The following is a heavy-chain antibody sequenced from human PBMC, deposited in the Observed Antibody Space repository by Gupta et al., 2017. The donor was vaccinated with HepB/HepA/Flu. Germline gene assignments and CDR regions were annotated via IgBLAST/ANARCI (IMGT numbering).Heavy chain of an antibody. CDR3: ARDSGGDCEY. V-gene: IGHV4-59*01. D-gene: IGHD3-10*01. Sequence: VQLQESGPRLVKPSETLSLTCTVFGDSINSYYWSWIRQPPGRGLEWIGYIYYSGDANYNPALKNRVTMSIDTSKNQLSLKLNSVTAADTAVYYCARDSGGDCEYWGQGSLVTVS. J-gene: IGHJ4*02. CDR1: GDSINSYY. CDR2: IYYSGDA.